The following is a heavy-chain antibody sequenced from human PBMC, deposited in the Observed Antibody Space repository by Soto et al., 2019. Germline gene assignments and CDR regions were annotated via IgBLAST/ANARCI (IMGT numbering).Heavy chain of an antibody. D-gene: IGHD5-12*01. CDR2: IYDSGTT. CDR1: SGSLSTIVYF. CDR3: ARIARNNGFRDAFDM. J-gene: IGHJ3*02. Sequence: QLQLQESGQGLVKPSETLSLTCTVSSGSLSTIVYFWGWIRQPPGKWLEWIGSIYDSGTTFYNPSSKSRVTNSACTHMKHFSLSLSSVTAPDTAVDCYARIARNNGFRDAFDMWGQRTMVTVSS. V-gene: IGHV4-39*02.